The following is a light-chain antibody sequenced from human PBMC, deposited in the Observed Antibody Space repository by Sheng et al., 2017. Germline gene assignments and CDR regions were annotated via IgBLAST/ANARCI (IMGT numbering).Light chain of an antibody. CDR1: QDIRND. J-gene: IGKJ1*01. CDR2: AAS. Sequence: AIQMTQSPSSLYASVGDRVIITCRASQDIRNDLGWYQQKPGNAPKLLIYAASTLQNGIPSRFSGSGSGTYFTLTISRLQPDDFATYYCQQYNSYSRTFGQGTKVEIK. V-gene: IGKV1-6*01. CDR3: QQYNSYSRT.